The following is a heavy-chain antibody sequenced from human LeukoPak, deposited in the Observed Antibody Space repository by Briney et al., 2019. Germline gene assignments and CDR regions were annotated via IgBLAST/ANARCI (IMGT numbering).Heavy chain of an antibody. D-gene: IGHD6-19*01. CDR1: GGSISSSSYY. CDR2: IYYSGST. Sequence: SETLSLSCTVSGGSISSSSYYWGWIRQPPGKGLEWIGSIYYSGSTYYNPSHKSRVTISVDTSKNQFSLKLSSVTAADTAVYYCTALAVADYYYMDVWGKGTTVTVSS. CDR3: TALAVADYYYMDV. V-gene: IGHV4-39*07. J-gene: IGHJ6*03.